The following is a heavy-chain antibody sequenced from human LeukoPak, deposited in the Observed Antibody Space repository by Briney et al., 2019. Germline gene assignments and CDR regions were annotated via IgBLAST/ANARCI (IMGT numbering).Heavy chain of an antibody. Sequence: SETLSLTCTVSGGSISSGSYYWSWIRQPAGKGLEWIGRIYASGSTNYNPSLKSRVTISVDTSKNQFSLKLSSVTAADTAVYYCAREGLNMVRGVIPKEAWGWFDPWGQGTLVTVSS. V-gene: IGHV4-61*02. CDR3: AREGLNMVRGVIPKEAWGWFDP. J-gene: IGHJ5*02. CDR2: IYASGST. D-gene: IGHD3-10*01. CDR1: GGSISSGSYY.